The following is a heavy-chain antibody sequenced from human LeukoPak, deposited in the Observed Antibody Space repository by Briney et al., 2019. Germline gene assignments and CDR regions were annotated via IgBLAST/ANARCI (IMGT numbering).Heavy chain of an antibody. D-gene: IGHD6-13*01. CDR1: GFTFDDYA. CDR3: AKDLYPLGAAATGSFDY. Sequence: GGSLRLSCAASGFTFDDYAMHWVRQAPGKGLEWVSGISWNSGGIGYADSVKGRFTISRDNAKNSLYLQMNSLSAEDMALYYCAKDLYPLGAAATGSFDYWGQGTLVTVSS. J-gene: IGHJ4*02. CDR2: ISWNSGGI. V-gene: IGHV3-9*03.